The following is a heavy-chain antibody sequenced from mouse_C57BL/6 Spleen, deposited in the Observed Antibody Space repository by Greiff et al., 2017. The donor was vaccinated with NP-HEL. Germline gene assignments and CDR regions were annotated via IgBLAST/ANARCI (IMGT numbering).Heavy chain of an antibody. Sequence: EVHLVESGGGLVKPGGSLKLSCAASGFTFSDYGMHWVRQAPEKGLEWVAYISSGSSTIYYADTVKGRFTISRDNAKNTLFLQMTSLRSEDTAMYYCAKKLGGGFAYWGQGTLVTVSA. V-gene: IGHV5-17*01. CDR2: ISSGSSTI. D-gene: IGHD3-3*01. CDR1: GFTFSDYG. CDR3: AKKLGGGFAY. J-gene: IGHJ3*01.